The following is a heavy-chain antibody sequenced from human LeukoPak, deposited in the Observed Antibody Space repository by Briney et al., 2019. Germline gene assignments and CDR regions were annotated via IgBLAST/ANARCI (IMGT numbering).Heavy chain of an antibody. CDR3: ARGRGRYCSGGSCYEIQNDAFDI. J-gene: IGHJ3*02. CDR2: ISGSGGST. V-gene: IGHV3-23*01. CDR1: GITFSSYA. D-gene: IGHD2-15*01. Sequence: GGSLRLSCAASGITFSSYAMSWVRQAPGKGLEWVSGISGSGGSTYYADSVKGRFTISRDNAKNSLYLQMNSLRAEDTAVYYCARGRGRYCSGGSCYEIQNDAFDIWGQGTMVTVSS.